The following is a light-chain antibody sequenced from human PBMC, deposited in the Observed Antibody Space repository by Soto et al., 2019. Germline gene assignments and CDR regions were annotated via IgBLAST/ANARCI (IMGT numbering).Light chain of an antibody. Sequence: QSALTQPASVSGSPGQSITISCTGTSSDIGGYKYVSWYQQHPGKVPKLLIYDVNNRPSGVSDRSSGSKSGNTASLTISGLQAEDEAEYYCCSYTSSTSLIFGGGTKVTVL. V-gene: IGLV2-14*03. CDR1: SSDIGGYKY. CDR2: DVN. J-gene: IGLJ1*01. CDR3: CSYTSSTSLI.